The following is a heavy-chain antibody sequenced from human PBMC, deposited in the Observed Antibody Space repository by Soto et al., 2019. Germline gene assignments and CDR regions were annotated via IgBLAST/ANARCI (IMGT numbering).Heavy chain of an antibody. CDR3: ATVAVVAATSHDAFDI. Sequence: GGPVKVSCKVSGYNPTELSMHWVRQAPGKRLERKGDFDPEDGETIYAQKFQGRVTMTEDTSTDTAYMELSSLRSEDTAVYYCATVAVVAATSHDAFDIWGQGTMVTVSS. D-gene: IGHD2-15*01. CDR2: FDPEDGET. J-gene: IGHJ3*02. CDR1: GYNPTELS. V-gene: IGHV1-24*01.